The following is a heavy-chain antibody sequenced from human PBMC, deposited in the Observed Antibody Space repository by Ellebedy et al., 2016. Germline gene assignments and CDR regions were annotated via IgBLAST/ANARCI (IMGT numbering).Heavy chain of an antibody. CDR3: VRDDRSTYLFDY. V-gene: IGHV3-7*03. Sequence: GESLKISCAASGFTFSSDWMTWVRQAPGKGLEWVANINEGGTQKHYVDSVRGRFTISRDNPQNSVYLEMNSLRAEDTAVYYCVRDDRSTYLFDYWGQGTLVTVSS. CDR2: INEGGTQK. CDR1: GFTFSSDW. J-gene: IGHJ4*02. D-gene: IGHD1-1*01.